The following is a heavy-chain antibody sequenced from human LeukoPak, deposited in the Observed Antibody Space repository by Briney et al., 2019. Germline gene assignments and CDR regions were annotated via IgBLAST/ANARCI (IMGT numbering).Heavy chain of an antibody. Sequence: ASVKVSCKASGYTFTSYYMHWVRQAPGQGLEWMGIINPSGGSTSYAQKFQGRVTMTRDMSTSTVYMELSSLRSEDTAVYYCARSDYYDSSGYYYFWSSAVGWFDPWGQGTLVTVSS. J-gene: IGHJ5*02. CDR2: INPSGGST. V-gene: IGHV1-46*01. CDR1: GYTFTSYY. CDR3: ARSDYYDSSGYYYFWSSAVGWFDP. D-gene: IGHD3-22*01.